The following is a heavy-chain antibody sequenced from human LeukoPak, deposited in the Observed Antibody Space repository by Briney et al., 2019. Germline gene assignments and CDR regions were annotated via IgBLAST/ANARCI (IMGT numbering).Heavy chain of an antibody. Sequence: GGSLRLSCAASGFTFSSHAMAWVRQAPGKGLEWGSSISGSGGSTFYAASVKGRFTISRDNSKNTLYLQMNSLRAEDTAVYYCAKLGISDGIDYWGQGTLVTVSS. J-gene: IGHJ4*02. V-gene: IGHV3-23*01. CDR3: AKLGISDGIDY. CDR1: GFTFSSHA. D-gene: IGHD1-14*01. CDR2: ISGSGGST.